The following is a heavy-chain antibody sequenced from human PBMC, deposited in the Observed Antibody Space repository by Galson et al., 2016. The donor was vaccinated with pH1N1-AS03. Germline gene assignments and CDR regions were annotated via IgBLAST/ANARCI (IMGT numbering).Heavy chain of an antibody. CDR3: ARGAPGDHLLSPLWN. V-gene: IGHV3-7*01. D-gene: IGHD2-2*01. J-gene: IGHJ4*02. Sequence: SLRLSCAASGFTFSTYCMSWVRQAPGKGLEWVANIKQDGSGKFYVDSLKGRFTISRDNAKNSLYLQMSSLRAGDTAIYYCARGAPGDHLLSPLWNWGQGTLVTVSS. CDR1: GFTFSTYC. CDR2: IKQDGSGK.